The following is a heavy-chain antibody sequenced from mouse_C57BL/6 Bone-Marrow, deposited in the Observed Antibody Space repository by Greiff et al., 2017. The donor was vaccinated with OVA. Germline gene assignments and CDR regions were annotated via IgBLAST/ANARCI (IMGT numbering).Heavy chain of an antibody. CDR1: GYAFTNYL. J-gene: IGHJ3*01. CDR2: INPGSGGT. V-gene: IGHV1-54*01. Sequence: QVQLQQSGAELVRPGTSVKVSCKASGYAFTNYLIEWVKQRPGQGLEWIGVINPGSGGTNYNEKFKGKATLTADKSSSTAYMQLSSLTSEDSAVYFCAREDPHRGFAYWGQGTLVTVSA. CDR3: AREDPHRGFAY.